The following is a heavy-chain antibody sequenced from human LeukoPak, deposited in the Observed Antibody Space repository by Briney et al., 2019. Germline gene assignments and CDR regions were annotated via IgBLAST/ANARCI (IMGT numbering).Heavy chain of an antibody. CDR1: GFTFSRFW. Sequence: PGGSLRLSCAASGFTFSRFWMHWVRQPPGKGLVWVSRIDIDGSTTTYADSVKGRFTISRDNAKNTVYLQINSLRAEDTAVYYCATLNSFGTDNWGQGDLVTVSS. V-gene: IGHV3-74*01. D-gene: IGHD5-18*01. J-gene: IGHJ4*02. CDR3: ATLNSFGTDN. CDR2: IDIDGSTT.